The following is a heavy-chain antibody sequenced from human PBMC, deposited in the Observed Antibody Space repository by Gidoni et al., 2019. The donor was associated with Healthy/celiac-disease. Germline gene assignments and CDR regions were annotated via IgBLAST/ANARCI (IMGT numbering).Heavy chain of an antibody. J-gene: IGHJ6*02. V-gene: IGHV4-34*01. D-gene: IGHD6-13*01. CDR2: INHSGST. CDR3: ATAAGPYYYGMDV. Sequence: QVQLQQWGAGLLKPSETLSLTCAAYGGSFSGYYWSWIRQPPGKGLEWIGEINHSGSTNYNPSLKSRVTISVDTSKNQFSLKLSSVTAADTAVYYCATAAGPYYYGMDVWGQGTTVTVSS. CDR1: GGSFSGYY.